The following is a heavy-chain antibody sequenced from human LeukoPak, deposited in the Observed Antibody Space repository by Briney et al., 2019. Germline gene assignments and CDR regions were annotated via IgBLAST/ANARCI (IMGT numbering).Heavy chain of an antibody. CDR2: IYYSGST. CDR3: ARQRLPPYCSGGSCYPDNYFDY. Sequence: SETLSLTCTVSGGSISSSSYYWGWVRQPPGTGLEWIGSIYYSGSTYYNPSLKSRVTISVDTSKNQFSLKLSSVTAAETAMYYCARQRLPPYCSGGSCYPDNYFDYWGQGTLVTVSS. D-gene: IGHD2-15*01. CDR1: GGSISSSSYY. V-gene: IGHV4-39*01. J-gene: IGHJ4*02.